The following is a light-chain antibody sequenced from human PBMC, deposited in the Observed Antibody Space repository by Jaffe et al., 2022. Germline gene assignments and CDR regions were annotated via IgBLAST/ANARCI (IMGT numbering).Light chain of an antibody. Sequence: QSVLTQPPSVSAAPGQKVTISCSGSSSNIGDNYVSWYQQLPGGAPKFLIYDSNKRPSGIPDRFSGSMSGTSATLGITGLQTGDEADYYCATWDNSLSAVVFGGGTKLTVL. V-gene: IGLV1-51*01. J-gene: IGLJ2*01. CDR2: DSN. CDR1: SSNIGDNY. CDR3: ATWDNSLSAVV.